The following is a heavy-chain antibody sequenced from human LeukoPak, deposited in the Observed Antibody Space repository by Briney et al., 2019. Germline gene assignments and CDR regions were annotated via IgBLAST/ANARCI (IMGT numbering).Heavy chain of an antibody. CDR1: GFTFSSYG. D-gene: IGHD5-18*01. J-gene: IGHJ6*02. Sequence: GRSLRPSCAASGFTFSSYGMHWVRQAPGKGLEWVAVISYDGSNKYYADSVKGRFTISRDNSKNTLYLQMNSLRAEDTAVYYCAREDTAMDLYYYYGMDVWGQGTTVTVSS. CDR3: AREDTAMDLYYYYGMDV. CDR2: ISYDGSNK. V-gene: IGHV3-30*03.